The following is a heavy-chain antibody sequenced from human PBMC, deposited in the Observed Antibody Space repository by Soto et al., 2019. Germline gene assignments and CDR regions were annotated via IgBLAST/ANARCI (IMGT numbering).Heavy chain of an antibody. CDR1: GYSFTSYW. Sequence: GESLKISCKGSGYSFTSYWIGWVRQMPGKGVEWMGIIYPGDSDTRYSPSFQGQVTISADKSISTAYLQWSSLKASDTAMYYCARLRGSGLPDRGAFDIWGQGTMVTVSS. D-gene: IGHD6-19*01. J-gene: IGHJ3*02. V-gene: IGHV5-51*01. CDR3: ARLRGSGLPDRGAFDI. CDR2: IYPGDSDT.